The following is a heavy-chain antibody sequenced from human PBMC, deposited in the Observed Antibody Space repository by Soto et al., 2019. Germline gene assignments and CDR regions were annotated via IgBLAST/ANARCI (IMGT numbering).Heavy chain of an antibody. V-gene: IGHV4-31*03. J-gene: IGHJ4*02. CDR1: GGSISSGGYY. Sequence: QVQLQESGPGLVKPSQTLSLTCTVSGGSISSGGYYWSWIRQHPGKGLEWIGYLYYSASTYYNPSLKSRVTISVDTSKNQFSLKLSSVTAADTAVYYCARDPRAGESFDYWGQGTLVTVSS. CDR3: ARDPRAGESFDY. D-gene: IGHD4-17*01. CDR2: LYYSAST.